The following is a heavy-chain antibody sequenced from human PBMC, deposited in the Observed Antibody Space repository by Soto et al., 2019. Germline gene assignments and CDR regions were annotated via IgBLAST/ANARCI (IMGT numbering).Heavy chain of an antibody. V-gene: IGHV3-23*01. D-gene: IGHD6-19*01. CDR2: ISGSGGST. J-gene: IGHJ4*02. CDR1: GFTFSSYA. Sequence: GGSLRLSWAASGFTFSSYAMSWVRQAPGKGLEWVSAISGSGGSTYYADSVKGRFTISRDNSKNTLYLQMNSLRAEDTAVYYCAKLLSSGWFPKYYFDYWGQGTLVTVSS. CDR3: AKLLSSGWFPKYYFDY.